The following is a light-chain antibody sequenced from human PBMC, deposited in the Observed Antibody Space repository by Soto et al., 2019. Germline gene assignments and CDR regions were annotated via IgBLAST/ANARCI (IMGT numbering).Light chain of an antibody. V-gene: IGLV7-43*01. Sequence: QAVVTQEPSLTVSPGGTVTLTCASSTGAVTSGYYPNWFQQKPGQAPRVLIYSTSNKHSWTPARFSGSLLGGKAALTLSGVPPEDEAEYYCLIYYGGAQLVFGGGTKLTVL. J-gene: IGLJ2*01. CDR1: TGAVTSGYY. CDR3: LIYYGGAQLV. CDR2: STS.